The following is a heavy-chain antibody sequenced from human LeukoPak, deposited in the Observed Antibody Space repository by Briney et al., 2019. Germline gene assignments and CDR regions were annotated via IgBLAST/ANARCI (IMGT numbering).Heavy chain of an antibody. J-gene: IGHJ1*01. CDR1: GGSISSSSYY. Sequence: SETLSLTCTVSGGSISSSSYYWGWIRQPPGKGLEWIGGIYYSGNTYYNPSLKSRVTISVDTSKNQFSLKLSSVTAADTAVYYCARQPYYYDSSGNPHWGQGTLVTV. CDR3: ARQPYYYDSSGNPH. CDR2: IYYSGNT. D-gene: IGHD3-22*01. V-gene: IGHV4-39*01.